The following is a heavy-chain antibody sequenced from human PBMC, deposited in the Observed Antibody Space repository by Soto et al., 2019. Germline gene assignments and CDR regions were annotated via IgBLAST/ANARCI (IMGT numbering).Heavy chain of an antibody. D-gene: IGHD1-26*01. CDR1: GDAFTGYY. J-gene: IGHJ3*02. Sequence: AWVKGSCTASGDAFTGYYMPWVRKAPGQGLEWMGWINPNSGGTNYAQKFQGRVTITADESTSTAYMELSSLRSENTAVYYCARVGDSGSYGWSGAFDIWAQGTMVTVSS. CDR2: INPNSGGT. CDR3: ARVGDSGSYGWSGAFDI. V-gene: IGHV1-2*02.